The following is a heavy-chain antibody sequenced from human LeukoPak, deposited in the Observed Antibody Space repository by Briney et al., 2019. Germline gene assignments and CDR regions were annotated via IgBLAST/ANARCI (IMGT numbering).Heavy chain of an antibody. V-gene: IGHV7-4-1*02. CDR2: INTNTGNP. D-gene: IGHD1-1*01. Sequence: ASVKVSCKVSGYTLTELSMHWVRQAPGQGLEWMGWINTNTGNPTYAQGFTGRFVFSLDTSVSTAYLQISSLKAEDTAVYYCARAHWNDFTAYLELYYFDYWGQGTLVTVSS. CDR1: GYTLTELS. CDR3: ARAHWNDFTAYLELYYFDY. J-gene: IGHJ4*02.